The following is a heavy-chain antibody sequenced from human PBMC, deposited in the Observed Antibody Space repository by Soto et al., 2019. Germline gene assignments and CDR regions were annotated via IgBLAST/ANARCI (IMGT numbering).Heavy chain of an antibody. CDR1: GYPFTIDP. Sequence: GVSVKVYCKASGYPFTIDPRDLVSQATGQGLEWMGWINAGNGDTKYSQKFQGRVTINRDTSAITAYMELSSLRSEDTAVYYCARDWTHYDSSGPGDYWGQGSMVTVSS. CDR2: INAGNGDT. D-gene: IGHD3-22*01. V-gene: IGHV1-3*01. J-gene: IGHJ4*02. CDR3: ARDWTHYDSSGPGDY.